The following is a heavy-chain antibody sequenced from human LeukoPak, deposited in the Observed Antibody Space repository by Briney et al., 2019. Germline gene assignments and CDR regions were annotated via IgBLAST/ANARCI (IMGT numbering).Heavy chain of an antibody. Sequence: ASVKVSCKASGYTFTGYYMHWVRQAPGQGLEWMGWINPNSGGTNYAQKFQGRVTMTRDTSISTAYMELSRLRPDDTAVYYCARDTRLLWFGELSYGVDVWGQGTTVTVSS. CDR2: INPNSGGT. V-gene: IGHV1-2*02. J-gene: IGHJ6*02. CDR1: GYTFTGYY. CDR3: ARDTRLLWFGELSYGVDV. D-gene: IGHD3-10*01.